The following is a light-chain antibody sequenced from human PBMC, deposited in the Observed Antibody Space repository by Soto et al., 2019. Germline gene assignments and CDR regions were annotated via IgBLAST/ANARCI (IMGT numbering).Light chain of an antibody. CDR3: QQYTGPPTT. V-gene: IGKV3-11*01. CDR2: DAS. CDR1: QRVSSY. Sequence: DIVLTQSPATLSLSPGERATLSCRASQRVSSYLAWYQQKPGQAPRLLIYDASNRATGIPARFSGSGSGTDFTLTITRLEPEDSAVYFCQQYTGPPTTFGQGTRLEI. J-gene: IGKJ5*01.